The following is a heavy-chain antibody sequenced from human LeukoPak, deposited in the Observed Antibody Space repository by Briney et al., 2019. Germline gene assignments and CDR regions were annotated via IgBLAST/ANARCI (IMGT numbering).Heavy chain of an antibody. CDR1: GFTLSTNA. CDR2: ISGSGAST. CDR3: AKLTTYNYDSNSLFDY. J-gene: IGHJ4*02. Sequence: GGSLRLSCLTSGFTLSTNAMSWVRQAPGKGLEWISGISGSGASTYHADSVKGRFTISRDNSKSTLYLQMNSLRAEDTAIYYCAKLTTYNYDSNSLFDYWGQGALVTVSS. D-gene: IGHD3-22*01. V-gene: IGHV3-23*01.